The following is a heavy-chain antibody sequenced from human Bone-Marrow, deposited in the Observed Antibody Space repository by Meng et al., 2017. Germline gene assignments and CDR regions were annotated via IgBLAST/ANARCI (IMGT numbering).Heavy chain of an antibody. Sequence: GPVLLVSSHTLHLPYHCYGRHVSSGDFSWAWIRQHPVQRLQWIAYIHHSGSTIYNASLKSPATISLDTSQNQFSPKTNSVTAAQPAAYYCARIYYYSCVPWRTSWFDPWGQGTLVTVSS. J-gene: IGHJ5*02. V-gene: IGHV4-31*01. CDR2: IHHSGST. D-gene: IGHD3-10*01. CDR1: GRHVSSGDFS. CDR3: ARIYYYSCVPWRTSWFDP.